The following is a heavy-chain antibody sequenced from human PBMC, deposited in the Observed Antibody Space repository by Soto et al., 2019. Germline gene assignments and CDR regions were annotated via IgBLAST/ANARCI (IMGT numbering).Heavy chain of an antibody. D-gene: IGHD2-21*01. CDR1: GGSISSYY. J-gene: IGHJ4*02. CDR2: IYYSGSS. V-gene: IGHV4-59*01. CDR3: ARRWGGTFDY. Sequence: QVQLQESGPGLVKPSETLSLTCTVSGGSISSYYWSWIRQPPGKGLEWIGYIYYSGSSNYNPSLKSRVTIAVDTSKIQISLELSSVTAADTAVYYCARRWGGTFDYWGQGTLVTVSA.